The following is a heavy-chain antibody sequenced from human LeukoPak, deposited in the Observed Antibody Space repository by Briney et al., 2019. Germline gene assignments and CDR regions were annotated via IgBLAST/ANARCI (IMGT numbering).Heavy chain of an antibody. J-gene: IGHJ4*02. Sequence: GGSLRLSCAASGFRFDDYPMHWVRQAPGRGLEWVSLISGDGGGTYYNDSVKGRFTTSRENSKNSLFLQMNNLRTEDTALYFCARDRPSTYYDSTGVLDYWGQGTLVTVSS. CDR3: ARDRPSTYYDSTGVLDY. CDR2: ISGDGGGT. V-gene: IGHV3-43*02. D-gene: IGHD3-22*01. CDR1: GFRFDDYP.